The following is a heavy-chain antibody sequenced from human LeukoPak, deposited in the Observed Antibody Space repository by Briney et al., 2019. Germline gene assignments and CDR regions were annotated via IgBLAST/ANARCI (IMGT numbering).Heavy chain of an antibody. J-gene: IGHJ4*02. D-gene: IGHD4-23*01. CDR3: ARGDYGANSGLDY. CDR2: IYLSGNT. V-gene: IGHV4-30-2*01. Sequence: PSQTLSLTCTVSGGSISSGGNSWTWIRQPPGEALEWIGHIYLSGNTYYNPSLKSRVTILLDTSNNRFSLRVTSMTAADTAVYYCARGDYGANSGLDYWGQGTLVTVSS. CDR1: GGSISSGGNS.